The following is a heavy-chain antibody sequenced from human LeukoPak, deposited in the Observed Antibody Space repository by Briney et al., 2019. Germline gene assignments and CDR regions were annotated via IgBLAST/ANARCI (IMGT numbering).Heavy chain of an antibody. V-gene: IGHV1-8*03. Sequence: ASVKVSCKASGYTFTGYYMHWVRQATGQGLEWMGWMNPNSGNTGYAQKFQGRVTITRNTSISTAYMELSSLRSEDTAVYYCARGRHRAARYYFDYWGQGTLVTVSS. CDR3: ARGRHRAARYYFDY. CDR2: MNPNSGNT. J-gene: IGHJ4*02. CDR1: GYTFTGYY. D-gene: IGHD6-6*01.